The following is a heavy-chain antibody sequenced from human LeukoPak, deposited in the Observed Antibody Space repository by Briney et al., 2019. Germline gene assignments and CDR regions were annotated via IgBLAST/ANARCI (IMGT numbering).Heavy chain of an antibody. V-gene: IGHV4-61*05. Sequence: PSETLSLTCTVSGGSISSSSYYWGWIRQPPGKGLEWIGYIYYSGSTNYNLSLKSRVTISVDTSKNQFSVTAADTAVYYCARHSRGGYNYMWFDPWGQGTLVTVSS. D-gene: IGHD5-24*01. J-gene: IGHJ5*02. CDR2: IYYSGST. CDR1: GGSISSSSYY. CDR3: ARHSRGGYNYMWFDP.